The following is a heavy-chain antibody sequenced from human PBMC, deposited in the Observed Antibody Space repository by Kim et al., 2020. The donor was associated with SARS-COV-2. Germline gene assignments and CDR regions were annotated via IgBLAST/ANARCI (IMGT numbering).Heavy chain of an antibody. Sequence: GGSLRLSCAASGFTFGDYAMHWVRQAPGKGLEWVSGISWNSGNIGYADSVKGRFTISRDNAKNSLYLQMNSLRAEDTALYYCAKLGTAAAGDAFDIWGQGTLVTVSS. CDR3: AKLGTAAAGDAFDI. D-gene: IGHD6-13*01. CDR2: ISWNSGNI. V-gene: IGHV3-9*01. J-gene: IGHJ3*02. CDR1: GFTFGDYA.